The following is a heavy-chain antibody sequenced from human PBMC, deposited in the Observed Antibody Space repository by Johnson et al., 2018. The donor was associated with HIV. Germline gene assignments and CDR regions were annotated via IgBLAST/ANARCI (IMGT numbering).Heavy chain of an antibody. Sequence: EKLVESGGGLVQPGGSLRLSCAASGFTFSSYAMSWVRQAPGKGLEWVSAISGSGGSTYYADSVKGRFTISRDNSKNTLYLQMNSLRAEDTAVYYCAKVRVIIAAPRGCAFDIWGQGTMVTVSS. V-gene: IGHV3-23*04. CDR1: GFTFSSYA. J-gene: IGHJ3*02. CDR3: AKVRVIIAAPRGCAFDI. D-gene: IGHD6-6*01. CDR2: ISGSGGST.